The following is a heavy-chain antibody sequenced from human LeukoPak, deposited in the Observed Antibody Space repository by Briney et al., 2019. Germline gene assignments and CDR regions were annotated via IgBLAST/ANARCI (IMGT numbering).Heavy chain of an antibody. CDR2: IIPIFGTA. Sequence: KVSCKASGGTFSSYAISWVRQAPGQGLEWMGGIIPIFGTANYAQKFQGRVTITADESTSTAYMELSSLRSEDTAVYYCARGSPYYYDSSGYSDAFDIWGQGTMVTVSS. CDR3: ARGSPYYYDSSGYSDAFDI. J-gene: IGHJ3*02. CDR1: GGTFSSYA. V-gene: IGHV1-69*01. D-gene: IGHD3-22*01.